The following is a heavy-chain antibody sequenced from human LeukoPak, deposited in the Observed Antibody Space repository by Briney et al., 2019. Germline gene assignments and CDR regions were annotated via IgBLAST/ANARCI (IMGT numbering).Heavy chain of an antibody. CDR1: GGSISSYY. V-gene: IGHV4-59*08. Sequence: SGTLSLTCTVSGGSISSYYWSWIRQPPGKGLEWIGYIYYSGSTNYNPSLKSRVTISVDTSKNQFSLKLSSVTAADTAVYYCARYVVTTVPYFDYWGQGTLVTVSS. J-gene: IGHJ4*02. D-gene: IGHD4-23*01. CDR3: ARYVVTTVPYFDY. CDR2: IYYSGST.